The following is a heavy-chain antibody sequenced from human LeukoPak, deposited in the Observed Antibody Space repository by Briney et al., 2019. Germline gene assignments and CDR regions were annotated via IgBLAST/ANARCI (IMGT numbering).Heavy chain of an antibody. CDR3: GREGGEGSRWYSFDP. CDR1: GYTFTGYY. Sequence: ASVKVSWKASGYTFTGYYMHWVRHAPGQGLEWMGWINPNIGGTNYTQKFQGRVTMTRDTSISTAYMELGRLRSDDTAVYYCGREGGEGSRWYSFDPWGQGTLVTVSS. J-gene: IGHJ5*02. V-gene: IGHV1-2*02. D-gene: IGHD6-13*01. CDR2: INPNIGGT.